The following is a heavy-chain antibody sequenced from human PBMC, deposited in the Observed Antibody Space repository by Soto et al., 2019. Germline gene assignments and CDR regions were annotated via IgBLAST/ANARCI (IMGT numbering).Heavy chain of an antibody. CDR1: GGSFSGFY. J-gene: IGHJ6*02. CDR3: ARADRTLVTSYGLDV. Sequence: TLSLTCAVSGGSFSGFYWTWIRQPPGEGLEWIGEINHSGTTNFNPSLRSRLTISLDSSKKHFSLKLTSMAAADAAVYYCARADRTLVTSYGLDVWGQGTTVTVSS. V-gene: IGHV4-34*01. D-gene: IGHD2-21*02. CDR2: INHSGTT.